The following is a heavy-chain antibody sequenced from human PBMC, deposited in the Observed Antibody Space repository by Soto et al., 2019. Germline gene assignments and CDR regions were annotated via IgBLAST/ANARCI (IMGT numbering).Heavy chain of an antibody. CDR3: VRQGFGRLHGLVDV. CDR2: IDSNGGT. V-gene: IGHV4-59*08. CDR1: DDSSSSYK. Sequence: TLSLTCTVSDDSSSSYKWSWIRQPPGRRLEWIGYIDSNGGTSYNPSLQSRVTISVDTSTKQFSLKLSSVTAADTAVYYCVRQGFGRLHGLVDVWGQGTTVTVSS. D-gene: IGHD3-10*01. J-gene: IGHJ6*02.